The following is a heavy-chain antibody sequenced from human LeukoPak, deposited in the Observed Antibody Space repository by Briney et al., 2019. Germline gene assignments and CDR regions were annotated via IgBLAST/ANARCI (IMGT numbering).Heavy chain of an antibody. Sequence: GGSLRLSCVVSGFNSEDHAMHWVRQAPGKGLEWVSGIYWSSSGTGYADSVKGRFTVSRDSAKNSLYLQMNSLRAEDTAVYYCAREGFRGYYFDYWGQGTLVTVSS. D-gene: IGHD3-10*01. CDR1: GFNSEDHA. V-gene: IGHV3-9*02. J-gene: IGHJ4*02. CDR2: IYWSSSGT. CDR3: AREGFRGYYFDY.